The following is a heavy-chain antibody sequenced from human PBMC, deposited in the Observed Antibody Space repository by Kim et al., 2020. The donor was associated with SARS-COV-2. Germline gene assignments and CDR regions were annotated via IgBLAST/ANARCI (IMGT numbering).Heavy chain of an antibody. CDR2: ISDTGDRK. CDR3: AKVSAHDDYTYYYYSMDV. D-gene: IGHD4-17*01. Sequence: GGSLRLSCAASGYTFNIYAMSWVRQAPGKGLEWVSSISDTGDRKYFADSVKGRFTISRDNTKNTLFLQMNSLRAEDTATYYCAKVSAHDDYTYYYYSMDVWGPESPVTVFS. J-gene: IGHJ6*01. V-gene: IGHV3-23*01. CDR1: GYTFNIYA.